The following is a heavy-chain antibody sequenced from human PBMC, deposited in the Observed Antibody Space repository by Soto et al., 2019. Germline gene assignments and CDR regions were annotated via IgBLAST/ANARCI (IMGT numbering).Heavy chain of an antibody. CDR3: ARDKEWLATQGVYYYYGMDA. CDR1: GYTFTGYY. V-gene: IGHV1-2*02. CDR2: INPNSGGT. J-gene: IGHJ6*02. Sequence: ASVKVSCKASGYTFTGYYMHWVRQAPGQGLEWMGWINPNSGGTNYAQKFQGRVTMTRDTSISTAYMELSRLTSDDTAVYYCARDKEWLATQGVYYYYGMDAWGQGTTVTVSS. D-gene: IGHD6-19*01.